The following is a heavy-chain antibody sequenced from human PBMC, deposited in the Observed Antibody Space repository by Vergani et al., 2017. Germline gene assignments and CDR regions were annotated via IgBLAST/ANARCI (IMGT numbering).Heavy chain of an antibody. D-gene: IGHD3-22*01. Sequence: QVQLQQWGAGLLKPSETLSLTCAVYGGSFSGYYWSWIRQPPGKGLEWFGEINHSGSTNYNSSLESRVTISVDTSKDQFSLNLSSVTATATAVYYCACGGYYDSSGYYSIVEGDYWGQGTLVTVSS. CDR1: GGSFSGYY. CDR3: ACGGYYDSSGYYSIVEGDY. V-gene: IGHV4-34*01. J-gene: IGHJ4*02. CDR2: INHSGST.